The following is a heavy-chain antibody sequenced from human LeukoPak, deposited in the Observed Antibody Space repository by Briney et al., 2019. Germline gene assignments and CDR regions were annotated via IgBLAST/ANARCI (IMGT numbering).Heavy chain of an antibody. Sequence: ASVKVSCKASGYTFTSYAMHWVRQAPGRRLEWMGWINAGNGNTKYSQKFQGRVTITRDTSASTAYMELSSLRSEDTAVYYCASSVFWSGYSEPDGMDVWGQGTTVTVSS. J-gene: IGHJ6*02. V-gene: IGHV1-3*01. CDR2: INAGNGNT. CDR1: GYTFTSYA. CDR3: ASSVFWSGYSEPDGMDV. D-gene: IGHD3-3*01.